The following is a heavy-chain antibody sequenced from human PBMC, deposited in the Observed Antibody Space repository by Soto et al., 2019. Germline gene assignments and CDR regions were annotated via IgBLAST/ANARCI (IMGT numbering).Heavy chain of an antibody. J-gene: IGHJ3*02. V-gene: IGHV1-8*01. CDR2: MNPNSGNT. Sequence: QVQLVQSGAEVKKPGASVKVSCKASGYTFTSYDINWVRQATGQGLEWMGWMNPNSGNTGYAQKFQGRVTMTRNTSISTAYMEMSSLTSEDTAVYYWERERTRIGFAIWGQGTMVTVSS. D-gene: IGHD2-15*01. CDR1: GYTFTSYD. CDR3: ERERTRIGFAI.